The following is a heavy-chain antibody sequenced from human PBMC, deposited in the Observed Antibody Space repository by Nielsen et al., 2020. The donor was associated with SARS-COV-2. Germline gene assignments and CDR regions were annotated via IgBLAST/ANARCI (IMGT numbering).Heavy chain of an antibody. CDR3: ASFGYSYGPAIDY. J-gene: IGHJ4*02. CDR2: IKQDGSEK. V-gene: IGHV3-7*03. CDR1: GFTFSSYW. Sequence: GGSLRLSCAASGFTFSSYWMSWVRQAPGKGLEWVANIKQDGSEKYYVDSVKGRFTISRDNAKNSLYLQMNSLRAEDTAVYYCASFGYSYGPAIDYWGQGTLVTVSS. D-gene: IGHD5-18*01.